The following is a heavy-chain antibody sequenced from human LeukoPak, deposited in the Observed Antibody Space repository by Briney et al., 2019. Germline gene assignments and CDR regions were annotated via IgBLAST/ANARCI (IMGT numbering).Heavy chain of an antibody. CDR3: ARGERAMFTLPYYYYYRDF. J-gene: IGHJ6*03. Sequence: PGGSLRLSCAASGFTFDDYGMSWVRQAPGKGLEWVSGINWNGGSTGYADSVKGRFTISRDNAKNSLYLQMNSLRAEDTALYYCARGERAMFTLPYYYYYRDFGGKGPPVTVSS. V-gene: IGHV3-20*04. CDR1: GFTFDDYG. CDR2: INWNGGST. D-gene: IGHD5-18*01.